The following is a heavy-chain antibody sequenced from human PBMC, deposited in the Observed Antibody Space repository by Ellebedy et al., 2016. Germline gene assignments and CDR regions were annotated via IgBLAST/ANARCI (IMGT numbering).Heavy chain of an antibody. Sequence: ASVKVSCKASGYTFSNYAVHWVRQAPGQGLEWMGRIIPVLNIADYAQSFQGRVTITADRFTGTAYMDLSSLRSDDTAVYFCARDVALELLVLDYWGQGSPVTV. J-gene: IGHJ4*02. CDR2: IIPVLNIA. D-gene: IGHD1-7*01. CDR3: ARDVALELLVLDY. V-gene: IGHV1-69*04. CDR1: GYTFSNYA.